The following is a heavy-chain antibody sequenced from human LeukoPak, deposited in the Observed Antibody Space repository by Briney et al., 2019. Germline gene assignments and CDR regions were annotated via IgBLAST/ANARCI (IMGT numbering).Heavy chain of an antibody. J-gene: IGHJ5*02. CDR1: GFTFDDYT. CDR3: AKNYGSGSYYLYNWFDP. V-gene: IGHV3-43*01. CDR2: ISWDGGST. Sequence: GGSLRLSCAASGFTFDDYTMHWVRQAPGKGLEWVSLISWDGGSTYYADSVKGRFTISRDNSKNSLYLQMNSLRTEDTALYYCAKNYGSGSYYLYNWFDPWGQGTLVTVSS. D-gene: IGHD3-10*01.